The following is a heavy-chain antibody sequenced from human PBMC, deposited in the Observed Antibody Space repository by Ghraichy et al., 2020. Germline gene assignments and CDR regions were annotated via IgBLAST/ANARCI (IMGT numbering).Heavy chain of an antibody. Sequence: GESLNISCAASGFTFRNAWMSWVRQGPGKGLEWVGRIKSKTDGGTTDYAAPVKGRFTISRDDSKNTLYVHMSSLKTEDTAVYYCTTDHPYYYDSSAFDNWGQGTMVTVSS. CDR2: IKSKTDGGTT. V-gene: IGHV3-15*01. D-gene: IGHD3-22*01. CDR1: GFTFRNAW. J-gene: IGHJ3*02. CDR3: TTDHPYYYDSSAFDN.